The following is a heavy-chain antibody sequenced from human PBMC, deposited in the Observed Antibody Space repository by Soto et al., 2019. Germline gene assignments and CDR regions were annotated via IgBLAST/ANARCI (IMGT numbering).Heavy chain of an antibody. CDR2: IYYSGST. J-gene: IGHJ6*02. D-gene: IGHD5-18*01. CDR1: GGSISSSSYY. Sequence: SETLSLTCTVSGGSISSSSYYWGWIRQPPGKGLEWIGSIYYSGSTYYNPFLKSRVTISVDTSQSQFSLKLSSVTAADTAVYSCPCIFSGGDGYGFYYYGMDVWGQGTTVT. CDR3: PCIFSGGDGYGFYYYGMDV. V-gene: IGHV4-39*01.